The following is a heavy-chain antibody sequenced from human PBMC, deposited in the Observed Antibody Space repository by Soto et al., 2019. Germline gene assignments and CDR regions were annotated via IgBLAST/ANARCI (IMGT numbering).Heavy chain of an antibody. CDR2: IIPIFGTA. CDR3: ARGGYSSGWYSYYCGMDV. CDR1: GGTFSSYA. V-gene: IGHV1-69*13. D-gene: IGHD6-19*01. Sequence: SVKVSCKASGGTFSSYAISWVRQAPGQGLEWMGGIIPIFGTANYAQKFQGRVTITADESTSTAYMELSSLRSEDTAVYYCARGGYSSGWYSYYCGMDVWGQGTTVTVSS. J-gene: IGHJ6*02.